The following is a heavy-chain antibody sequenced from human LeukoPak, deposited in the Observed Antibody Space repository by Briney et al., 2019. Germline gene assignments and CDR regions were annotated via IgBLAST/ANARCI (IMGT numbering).Heavy chain of an antibody. CDR2: IIPILGIA. V-gene: IGHV1-69*02. J-gene: IGHJ3*02. D-gene: IGHD3-16*02. CDR3: ARRCLGGLSTPGKDYAFDI. CDR1: GCTFSSYT. Sequence: SVKVSCKACGCTFSSYTISWVRQAPGQGLEWMGRIIPILGIANYAQKFQGRVTITADKSTSTAYMELSSLRSEDTAVYYCARRCLGGLSTPGKDYAFDIWGQGTMVTVSS.